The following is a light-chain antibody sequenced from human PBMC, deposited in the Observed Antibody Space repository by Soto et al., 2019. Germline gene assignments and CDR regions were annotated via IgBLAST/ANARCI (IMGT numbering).Light chain of an antibody. CDR3: SSYTDSSNYV. V-gene: IGLV2-11*01. CDR1: SSDISDYHY. J-gene: IGLJ1*01. CDR2: DVT. Sequence: QSALTQPRSVSGSPGQSVTISCTGTSSDISDYHYNSVSWYQQHPDKAPKVMIFDVTKRPSGVPDRFSGSKSGNTASLTISGLQAEDEADYYCSSYTDSSNYVFGTGTKVTVL.